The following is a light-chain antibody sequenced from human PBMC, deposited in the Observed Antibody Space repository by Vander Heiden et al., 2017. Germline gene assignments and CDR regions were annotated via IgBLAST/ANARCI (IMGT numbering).Light chain of an antibody. CDR2: DAS. CDR1: QSISSY. Sequence: DIQKTQSPSSLSASVGDRVTITCRASQSISSYLNWYQQKPGKAPKLLIYDASSLRSGVPSRFSGSGSGTDFTLTISSLQPEDFATCYCQQSYSTPWTFGQGTKVEIQ. J-gene: IGKJ1*01. V-gene: IGKV1-39*01. CDR3: QQSYSTPWT.